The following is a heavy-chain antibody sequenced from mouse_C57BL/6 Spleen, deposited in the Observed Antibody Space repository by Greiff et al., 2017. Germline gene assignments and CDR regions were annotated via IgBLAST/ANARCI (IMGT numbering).Heavy chain of an antibody. J-gene: IGHJ4*01. V-gene: IGHV3-6*01. CDR1: GYSITSGYY. D-gene: IGHD2-4*01. Sequence: EVKLEESGPGLVKPSQSLSLTCSVTGYSITSGYYWNWIRQFPGNKLEWMGYISYDGSNNYNPSLKNRISITRDTSKNQFFLKLNSVTTEDTATDHWARRDYYDYHYARDNWGQGPSVTVPS. CDR3: ARRDYYDYHYARDN. CDR2: ISYDGSN.